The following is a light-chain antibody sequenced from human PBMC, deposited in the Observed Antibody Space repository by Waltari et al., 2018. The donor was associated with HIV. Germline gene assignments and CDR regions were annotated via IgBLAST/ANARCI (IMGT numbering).Light chain of an antibody. CDR3: QQYNKWPRT. J-gene: IGKJ4*02. CDR2: GAS. V-gene: IGKV3-15*01. CDR1: QIGSSSY. Sequence: EIVLTQSPGTLSLSPGETATLSCRASQIGSSSYLAWYQQKPGQAPRLLISGASTRATGIPARFSGSGSGTDFTLNIGTLQSEDFAVYYCQQYNKWPRTFGRGTKVEI.